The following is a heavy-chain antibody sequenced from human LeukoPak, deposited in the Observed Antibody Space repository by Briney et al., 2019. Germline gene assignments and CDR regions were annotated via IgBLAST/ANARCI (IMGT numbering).Heavy chain of an antibody. CDR2: ISYDGSNK. Sequence: AGGSLRLSCAASGFTLSSYAMHWVRQAPGKGLEWVAVISYDGSNKYYADSVKGRFTISRDNSKNTLYLQMNSLRAEDTAVYYCARGLVGYCSSTSCYIFDYWGQGTLVTVSS. CDR1: GFTLSSYA. D-gene: IGHD2-2*02. V-gene: IGHV3-30*01. J-gene: IGHJ4*02. CDR3: ARGLVGYCSSTSCYIFDY.